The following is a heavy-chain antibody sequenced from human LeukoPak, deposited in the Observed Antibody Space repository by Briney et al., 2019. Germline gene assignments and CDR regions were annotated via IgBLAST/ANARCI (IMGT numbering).Heavy chain of an antibody. J-gene: IGHJ5*02. D-gene: IGHD3-10*01. CDR3: ARPSGGSGRWGDNWFVP. V-gene: IGHV1-2*02. Sequence: ASVKVSCKASGYTFTGSYMHWVRQAPGQGLEWVGWINLNSGGTNYAQKFQGRVTMTRDTSISTAYMELSSLRSDDTAVYYCARPSGGSGRWGDNWFVPWGQGTLVTVSS. CDR1: GYTFTGSY. CDR2: INLNSGGT.